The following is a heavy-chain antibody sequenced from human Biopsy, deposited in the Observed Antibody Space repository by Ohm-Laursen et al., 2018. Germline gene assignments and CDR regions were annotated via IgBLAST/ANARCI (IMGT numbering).Heavy chain of an antibody. V-gene: IGHV4-59*08. CDR1: GGPTSGPP. CDR2: IFFSGST. J-gene: IGHJ3*02. D-gene: IGHD6-19*01. CDR3: AKHGSGWTGDDALHI. Sequence: SETLSLTCTVSGGPTSGPPGTWIRQPPAGGREWVGIIFFSGSTSNNPPLKSRITISVDTSKNQIPLKVTSGTAADTAVYYCAKHGSGWTGDDALHIWGQGTMVTVSS.